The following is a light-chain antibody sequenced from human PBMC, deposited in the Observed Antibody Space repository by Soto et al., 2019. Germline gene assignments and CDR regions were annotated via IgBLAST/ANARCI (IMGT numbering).Light chain of an antibody. Sequence: DIVMTQSPLSLPVTPGEPASISCRSSQSLLHSNGYNYLDWYLQKPGQSPQLLIYLGSNRASGVPDRFSGSGSGTDFTLKISRVEAEDVGDYYCMQALPTPHTFGQGTKLEIK. CDR2: LGS. J-gene: IGKJ2*01. V-gene: IGKV2-28*01. CDR1: QSLLHSNGYNY. CDR3: MQALPTPHT.